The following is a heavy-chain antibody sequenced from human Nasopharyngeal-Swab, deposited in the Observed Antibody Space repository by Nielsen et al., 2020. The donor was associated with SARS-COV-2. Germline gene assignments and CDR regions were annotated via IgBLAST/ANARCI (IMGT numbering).Heavy chain of an antibody. CDR2: INGGNGNT. CDR3: ARNPVDYDYVWGSYRYRTFDY. CDR1: GYTFTSFA. J-gene: IGHJ4*02. Sequence: ASVKVSCKASGYTFTSFAMHWVRQAPGQRLEWMGWINGGNGNTKYSQKFQGRVTITADKSTSTAYMELSSLRSEDTAVYYCARNPVDYDYVWGSYRYRTFDYWGQGTLVTVPS. V-gene: IGHV1-3*01. D-gene: IGHD3-16*02.